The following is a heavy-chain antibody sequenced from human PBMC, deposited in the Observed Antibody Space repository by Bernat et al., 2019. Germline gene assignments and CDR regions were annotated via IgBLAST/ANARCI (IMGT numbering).Heavy chain of an antibody. CDR3: ARDRAYSWDY. V-gene: IGHV3-33*01. J-gene: IGHJ4*02. CDR1: GFTFSSYR. D-gene: IGHD1-1*01. Sequence: QVQLVESGGGVVQPGRSLRLSCAASGFTFSSYRMHWVRQAPGKGLEWVAVIWYDGSNKYYADSVKGRFTISRDNSKNTLYLQMNSLRAEDTAVYYCARDRAYSWDYWGQGTLVTVSS. CDR2: IWYDGSNK.